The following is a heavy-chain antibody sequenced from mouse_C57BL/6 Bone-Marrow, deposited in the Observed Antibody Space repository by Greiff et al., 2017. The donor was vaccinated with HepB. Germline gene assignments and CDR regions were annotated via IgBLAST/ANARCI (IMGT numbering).Heavy chain of an antibody. V-gene: IGHV1-81*01. CDR1: GYTFTSYG. CDR3: AAWPIYCYGSWGCDV. Sequence: VQLQQSGAELARPGASVKLSCKASGYTFTSYGISWVKQRTGQGLEWIGEIYPRSGNTYYNEKFKGKATLTADKSSSTAYMELRSLTSEDSAVYVCAAWPIYCYGSWGCDVWGAGTAVTVSS. CDR2: IYPRSGNT. D-gene: IGHD1-1*01. J-gene: IGHJ1*01.